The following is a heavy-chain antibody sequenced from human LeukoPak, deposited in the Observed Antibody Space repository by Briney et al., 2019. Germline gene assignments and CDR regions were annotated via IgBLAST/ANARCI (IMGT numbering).Heavy chain of an antibody. CDR3: AKMWVRYFDY. V-gene: IGHV3-23*01. D-gene: IGHD1-26*01. CDR1: GFTFSSYA. CDR2: ISGSGGST. J-gene: IGHJ4*02. Sequence: GGSLRLSCAPSGFTFSSYAMSWVRQAPGKGLEWVSSISGSGGSTHYADSVKGRVTISRDNSKNTLYLQMNSLRAEDTAVYYCAKMWVRYFDYWGQGTLVTVSS.